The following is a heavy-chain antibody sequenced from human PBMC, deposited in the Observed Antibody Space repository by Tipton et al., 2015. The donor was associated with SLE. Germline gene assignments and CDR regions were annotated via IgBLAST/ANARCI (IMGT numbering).Heavy chain of an antibody. CDR3: AKDRGPDGFDY. CDR1: GFTFSTFG. D-gene: IGHD3-10*01. V-gene: IGHV3-30*18. Sequence: SLRLSCAVSGFTFSTFGMHWVRQAPGKGLEWMAVISNDGSQIYYADSLKGRITISRDNSQDTLYLHMSSLRAEDTAVYYCAKDRGPDGFDYWGQGTLVTVSS. CDR2: ISNDGSQI. J-gene: IGHJ4*02.